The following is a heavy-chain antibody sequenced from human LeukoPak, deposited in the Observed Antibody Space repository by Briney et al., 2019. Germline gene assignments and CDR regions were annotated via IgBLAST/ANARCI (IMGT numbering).Heavy chain of an antibody. CDR2: IYYSGST. J-gene: IGHJ4*02. V-gene: IGHV4-59*01. CDR1: GVSISSYY. CDR3: ASSLAAAGSFDY. D-gene: IGHD6-13*01. Sequence: SETLSLTCTVSGVSISSYYWSWIRQPPGKELEWIGYIYYSGSTNYNPSLKSRVTISVDTSKNQFSLKLSSVTAADTAVYYCASSLAAAGSFDYWGQGTLVTVSS.